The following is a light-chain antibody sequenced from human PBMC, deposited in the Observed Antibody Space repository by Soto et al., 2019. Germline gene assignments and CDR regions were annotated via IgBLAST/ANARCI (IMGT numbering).Light chain of an antibody. V-gene: IGLV1-47*02. CDR3: AAWDDGLSGYV. J-gene: IGLJ1*01. CDR2: TNS. Sequence: QSVLAQSPSASGTPGQRVTISCYGSRVNIGSNSVFWYQHLPGAAPKLLISTNSQRPSGVPDRYSGSKSGTSASLYIRGLRSEDEADYYCAAWDDGLSGYVFGTGTKVTVL. CDR1: RVNIGSNS.